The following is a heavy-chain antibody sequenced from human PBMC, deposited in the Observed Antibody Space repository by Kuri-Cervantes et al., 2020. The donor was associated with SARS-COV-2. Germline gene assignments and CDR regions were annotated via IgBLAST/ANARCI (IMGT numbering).Heavy chain of an antibody. CDR2: IYYSGST. J-gene: IGHJ3*02. Sequence: ESLKISCAGSGFNFDDYTMHWVRQVPGKGLEWIGYIYYSGSTNYNPSLKSRVTISVDTSKNQFSLKLSSVTAADTAVYYCARYSRGWLQINPDAFDIWGQGTMVTVSS. CDR1: GFNFDDYT. V-gene: IGHV4-59*13. D-gene: IGHD6-19*01. CDR3: ARYSRGWLQINPDAFDI.